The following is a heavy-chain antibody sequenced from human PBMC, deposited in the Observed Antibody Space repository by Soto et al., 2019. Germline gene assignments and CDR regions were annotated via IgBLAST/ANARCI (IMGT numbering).Heavy chain of an antibody. CDR2: IKQDGSEK. CDR3: ARAPDIVVVVAPGWGYFDY. Sequence: EVQLVESGGGLVQPGGSLRLSCAASGFTFSSYWMSWVRQAPGKGLEWVANIKQDGSEKYYVDSVKGRFTISRDNAKNPLYLQMNSLRAEDTAVYYCARAPDIVVVVAPGWGYFDYWGQGTLVTVSS. J-gene: IGHJ4*02. V-gene: IGHV3-7*01. D-gene: IGHD2-15*01. CDR1: GFTFSSYW.